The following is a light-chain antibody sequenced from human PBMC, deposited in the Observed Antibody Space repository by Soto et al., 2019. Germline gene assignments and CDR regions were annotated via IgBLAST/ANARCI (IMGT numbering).Light chain of an antibody. CDR3: AAWDDSLNVVV. V-gene: IGLV1-44*01. CDR2: SNN. CDR1: SSNIGSNT. J-gene: IGLJ2*01. Sequence: QSVLTQPPSASGPPGQRVTISCSGSSSNIGSNTVNWYQQLPGTAPKLLIYSNNQRPSGVPDRFSGSKSGTSASLAISGLQSEDEADYYCAAWDDSLNVVVFGGGTKVTVL.